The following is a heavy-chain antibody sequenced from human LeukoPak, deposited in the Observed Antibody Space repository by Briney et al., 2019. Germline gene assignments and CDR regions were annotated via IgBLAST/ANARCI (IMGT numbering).Heavy chain of an antibody. CDR2: IYPGDSDT. CDR1: GYNFATVW. Sequence: GESLKISCKGSGYNFATVWIGWVRQMPGKGLEWMGIIYPGDSDTRYSPSFQGQVTISADKSISTAYLQWSSLKASDTAMYYCARREMDYFDYWGQGTLVTVSS. D-gene: IGHD5-24*01. J-gene: IGHJ4*02. CDR3: ARREMDYFDY. V-gene: IGHV5-51*03.